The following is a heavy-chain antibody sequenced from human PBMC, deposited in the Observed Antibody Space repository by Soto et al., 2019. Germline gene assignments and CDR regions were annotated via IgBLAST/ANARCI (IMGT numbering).Heavy chain of an antibody. D-gene: IGHD3-3*01. CDR2: ISGSDGKT. CDR3: ARWSYLDY. V-gene: IGHV3-23*01. Sequence: PGGSLRLSCPASGFCFGSYALRWVRQAPGRGLEWVSTISGSDGKTFYADSVKGRFSISRDTSQSTLYLQMNSLRADDTAMYYCARWSYLDYWGQGTRVTVSS. CDR1: GFCFGSYA. J-gene: IGHJ4*02.